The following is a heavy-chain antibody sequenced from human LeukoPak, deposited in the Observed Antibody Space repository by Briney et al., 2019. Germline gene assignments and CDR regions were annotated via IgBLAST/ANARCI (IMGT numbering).Heavy chain of an antibody. D-gene: IGHD2-15*01. J-gene: IGHJ1*01. Sequence: GGSLSPSGAPSGFSVSNNYMSGVRKAPGKGLEWVSVIYSGGSTFYADSVKGRFTISRDNSKNTLYLQMNSLRAEDTAVYYCASDSYSPEYFQHWGQGTLVTVSS. CDR3: ASDSYSPEYFQH. V-gene: IGHV3-66*01. CDR2: IYSGGST. CDR1: GFSVSNNY.